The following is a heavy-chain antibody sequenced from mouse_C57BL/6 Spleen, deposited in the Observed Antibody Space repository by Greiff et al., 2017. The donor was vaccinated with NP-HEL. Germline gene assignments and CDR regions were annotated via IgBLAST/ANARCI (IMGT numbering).Heavy chain of an antibody. V-gene: IGHV5-16*01. CDR1: GFTFSDYY. CDR3: ARDRSSYGYFDV. CDR2: INYDGSST. D-gene: IGHD1-1*01. Sequence: EVQRVESEGGLVQPGSSMKLSCTASGFTFSDYYMAWVRQVPEKGLEWVANINYDGSSTYYLDSLQSRFIISRYNAKNILYLQMSSLKSEDTATYYCARDRSSYGYFDVWGTGTTVTVSS. J-gene: IGHJ1*03.